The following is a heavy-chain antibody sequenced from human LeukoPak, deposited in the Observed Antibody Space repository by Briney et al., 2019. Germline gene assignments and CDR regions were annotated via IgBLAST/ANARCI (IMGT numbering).Heavy chain of an antibody. D-gene: IGHD2/OR15-2a*01. CDR1: GYRFTSYW. CDR3: ARRISGAFDI. CDR2: IYPGDSDT. J-gene: IGHJ3*02. V-gene: IGHV5-51*01. Sequence: GESLKISCKGSGYRFTSYWSGGVRQMPGQGLEWMGIIYPGDSDTRYSASFQGQVTISADKSISTAYLQWSSLKASDTAMYYCARRISGAFDIWGQGTMVTVSS.